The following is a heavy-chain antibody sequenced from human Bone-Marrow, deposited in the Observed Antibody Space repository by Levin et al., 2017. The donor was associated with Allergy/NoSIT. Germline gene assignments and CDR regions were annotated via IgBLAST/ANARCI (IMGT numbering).Heavy chain of an antibody. Sequence: GESLKISCAASGFTFSDYYMSWIRQAPGKGLEWVSYISSSGSTIYYADSVKGRFTISRDNAKNSLYLQMNSLRAEDTAVYYCARDGRYSGYDYYDYWGQGTLVTVSS. CDR2: ISSSGSTI. D-gene: IGHD5-12*01. J-gene: IGHJ4*02. V-gene: IGHV3-11*01. CDR3: ARDGRYSGYDYYDY. CDR1: GFTFSDYY.